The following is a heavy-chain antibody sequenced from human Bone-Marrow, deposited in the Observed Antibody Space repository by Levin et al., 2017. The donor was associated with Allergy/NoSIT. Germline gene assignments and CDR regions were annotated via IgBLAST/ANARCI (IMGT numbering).Heavy chain of an antibody. CDR2: IIPTFRTA. CDR1: GDTFSNFG. CDR3: ARHHPELVERADFNF. Sequence: AASVKVSCKASGDTFSNFGISWVRQAPGQGLEWMGGIIPTFRTANHAQKFRGRVTITADETTSTAYMELSSLTSDDTAVYYCARHHPELVERADFNFWGQGTLVTVSS. D-gene: IGHD5-24*01. V-gene: IGHV1-69*13. J-gene: IGHJ4*02.